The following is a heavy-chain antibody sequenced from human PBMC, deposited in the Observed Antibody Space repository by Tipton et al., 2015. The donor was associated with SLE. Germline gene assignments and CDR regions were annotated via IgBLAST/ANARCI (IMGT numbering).Heavy chain of an antibody. Sequence: TLSLTCTVSGGSISSYYWSWIRQPPGKGLEWIGYIYYSGSTNYNPSLKSRVTISVDTSKNQFSLKLSSVTAADTAVYYCASPRRSQGYFDLWGRGTLVTVSS. V-gene: IGHV4-59*08. CDR3: ASPRRSQGYFDL. CDR1: GGSISSYY. J-gene: IGHJ2*01. CDR2: IYYSGST.